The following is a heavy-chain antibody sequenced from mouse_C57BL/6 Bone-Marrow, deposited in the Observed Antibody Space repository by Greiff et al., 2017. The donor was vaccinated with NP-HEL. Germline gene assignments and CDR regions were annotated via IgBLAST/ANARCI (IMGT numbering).Heavy chain of an antibody. Sequence: RRLEWVAQIRLKSDNYATHYAESVKGRFTISRDDSKSSVYLQMNNLRAEDTGIYYCTGRSTTVVATRYFDVWGTGTTVTVSS. CDR2: IRLKSDNYAT. CDR3: TGRSTTVVATRYFDV. D-gene: IGHD1-1*01. J-gene: IGHJ1*03. V-gene: IGHV6-3*01.